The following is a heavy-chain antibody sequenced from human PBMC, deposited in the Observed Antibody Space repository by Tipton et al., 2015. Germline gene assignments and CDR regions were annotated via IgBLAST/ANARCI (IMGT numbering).Heavy chain of an antibody. D-gene: IGHD3/OR15-3a*01. J-gene: IGHJ4*02. CDR2: LTGSGINT. V-gene: IGHV3-23*01. CDR3: ARRTGAWCRGDDPFDY. CDR1: GFTFSSYA. Sequence: SLRLSCAASGFTFSSYAMSWVRQAPGKGLEWVSTLTGSGINTYYADSVRGRFTISRDNSNNTLYLQMNSLRAEDTAVYYCARRTGAWCRGDDPFDYWGQGTLVTVSS.